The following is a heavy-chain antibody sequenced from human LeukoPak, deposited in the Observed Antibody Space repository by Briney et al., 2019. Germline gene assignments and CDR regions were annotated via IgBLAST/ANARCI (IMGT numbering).Heavy chain of an antibody. V-gene: IGHV1-69*04. Sequence: SVKVSCKASGGTFSSYAISWVRQAPGQGLEWMGRIIPILGIANYAQKFQGRVTITADKSTSTAYMELSSLRSEDTAVYYCAKATYYYDSSGYYYGPDYWGQGTLVTASS. D-gene: IGHD3-22*01. CDR3: AKATYYYDSSGYYYGPDY. CDR2: IIPILGIA. J-gene: IGHJ4*02. CDR1: GGTFSSYA.